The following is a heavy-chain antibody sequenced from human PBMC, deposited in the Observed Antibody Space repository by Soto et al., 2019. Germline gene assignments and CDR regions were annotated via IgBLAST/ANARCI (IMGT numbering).Heavy chain of an antibody. CDR3: ARELNTESSAHYSFAF. D-gene: IGHD3-22*01. CDR1: GYIFTAYG. CDR2: VSTNDDRT. J-gene: IGHJ4*02. Sequence: QVQLVQSGPEVKMPGASVKVSCKTSGYIFTAYGLAWLRQAPGQRPEWMGWVSTNDDRTNYAQKFQGRVTMTTDRPTTTTSMELRSLRPDDTAVYYCARELNTESSAHYSFAFWGQGTLVTVSS. V-gene: IGHV1-18*01.